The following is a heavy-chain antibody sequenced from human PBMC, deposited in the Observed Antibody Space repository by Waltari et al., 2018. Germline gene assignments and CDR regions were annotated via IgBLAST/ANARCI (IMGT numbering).Heavy chain of an antibody. V-gene: IGHV3-7*03. Sequence: EVQLVESGGGLVQPGGSLSLSCAASGFTFRRYWMRWVRQALGKGLEWVANIKQDGSEKYYVDSVKGRFTISRDNAKNSLYLQMNSLRAEDTAVYYCARDYIGSANWFDPWGQGTLVTVSS. J-gene: IGHJ5*02. CDR2: IKQDGSEK. CDR3: ARDYIGSANWFDP. D-gene: IGHD3-10*01. CDR1: GFTFRRYW.